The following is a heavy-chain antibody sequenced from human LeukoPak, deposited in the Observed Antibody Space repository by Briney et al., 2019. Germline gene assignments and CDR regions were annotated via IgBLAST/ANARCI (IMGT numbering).Heavy chain of an antibody. CDR1: GGSITSSTYY. D-gene: IGHD6-19*01. V-gene: IGHV4-39*01. Sequence: SETLSLTGNVSGGSITSSTYYWGWIRQPPGKGLEWIGTIYYSGTTFYNPSLKSRVTISVDASKNKLSLSLNSVTAADTAVYQCAGIPVTGLSNDYWGQGTLVTVSS. J-gene: IGHJ4*02. CDR3: AGIPVTGLSNDY. CDR2: IYYSGTT.